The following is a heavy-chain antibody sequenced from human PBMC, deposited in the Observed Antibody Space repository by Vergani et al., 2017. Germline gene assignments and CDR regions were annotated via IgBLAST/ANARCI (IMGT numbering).Heavy chain of an antibody. Sequence: EVQLVESGGGLVQPGRSLRLSCAASGFTFDDYAMHWVRQAPGKGLEWVSGISWNSGSIGYADSVKGRFTISRDNAKNSLYLQMNSLRAEDTALYYCAKAAGYCSSTSCYTRTPHNWYFDLWGRGTLVTVSS. D-gene: IGHD2-2*02. J-gene: IGHJ2*01. CDR3: AKAAGYCSSTSCYTRTPHNWYFDL. V-gene: IGHV3-9*01. CDR2: ISWNSGSI. CDR1: GFTFDDYA.